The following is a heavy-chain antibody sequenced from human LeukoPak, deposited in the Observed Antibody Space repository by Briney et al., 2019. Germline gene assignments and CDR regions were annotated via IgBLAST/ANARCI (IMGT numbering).Heavy chain of an antibody. V-gene: IGHV3-23*01. Sequence: PGGSLRLSCAASGFTFSSYAVSWVRQAPGKGLEWVSAISGSGGSTYYADSVKGRSTISRDNSKNTLYLQMNSLRAEDTAVYYCAKDEGATGWFGSPGNWFDPWGEGPLVTVSS. D-gene: IGHD3-10*01. CDR2: ISGSGGST. CDR3: AKDEGATGWFGSPGNWFDP. J-gene: IGHJ5*02. CDR1: GFTFSSYA.